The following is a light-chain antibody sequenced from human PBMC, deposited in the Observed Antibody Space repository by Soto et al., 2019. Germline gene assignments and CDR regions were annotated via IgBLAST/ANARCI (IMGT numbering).Light chain of an antibody. CDR2: GNN. V-gene: IGLV1-40*01. J-gene: IGLJ2*01. CDR3: QSYDSSLSGSV. Sequence: QSVLTQPHSVSGAPGQRVTISCTGSSSNIGAGYDVHWYQQLRGTAPKLLIYGNNKRPSGVPVRCSVSKSGTSASLTITGLQAEDEADYYCQSYDSSLSGSVFGGGTKLTVL. CDR1: SSNIGAGYD.